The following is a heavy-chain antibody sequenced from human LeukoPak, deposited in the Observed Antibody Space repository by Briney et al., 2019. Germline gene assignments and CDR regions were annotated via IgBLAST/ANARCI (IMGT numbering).Heavy chain of an antibody. J-gene: IGHJ5*02. CDR1: GGPFSGYY. CDR2: INHSGST. Sequence: SETLSLTCAVYGGPFSGYYWSWIRQPPGKGLEWIGEINHSGSTNYNPSLKSRVTISVDTSKNQFSLKLSSVTAADTAVYYCARGAAAPPPFMNWFDPWGQGTLVTVSS. CDR3: ARGAAAPPPFMNWFDP. V-gene: IGHV4-34*01. D-gene: IGHD6-13*01.